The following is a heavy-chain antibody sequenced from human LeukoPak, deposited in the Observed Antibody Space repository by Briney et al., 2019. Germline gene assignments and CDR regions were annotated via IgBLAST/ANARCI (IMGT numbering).Heavy chain of an antibody. D-gene: IGHD6-19*01. CDR1: GYSISSGYY. V-gene: IGHV4-38-2*02. CDR3: AREFSSGWFKYYYYYYMDV. CDR2: IYHSGST. Sequence: SETLSLTCTVSGYSISSGYYWGWIRQPPGKGLEWIGSIYHSGSTYYNPSLKSRVTISVDTSKNQFSLKLSSVTAADTAVYYCAREFSSGWFKYYYYYYMDVWGKGTTVTISS. J-gene: IGHJ6*03.